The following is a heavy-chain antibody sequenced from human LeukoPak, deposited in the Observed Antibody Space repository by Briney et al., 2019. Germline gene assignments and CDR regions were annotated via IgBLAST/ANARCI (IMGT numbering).Heavy chain of an antibody. Sequence: ASETLSLTCTVSGGSISSYYWSWIRQPPGKGLEWIGYIYYSGSTNYDPSLKSRVTIPVDTSKNQFSLKLSSVTAADTAVYYCARGLLDGYTHPAAFDIWGQGTMVTVSS. D-gene: IGHD5-24*01. J-gene: IGHJ3*02. CDR1: GGSISSYY. V-gene: IGHV4-59*01. CDR2: IYYSGST. CDR3: ARGLLDGYTHPAAFDI.